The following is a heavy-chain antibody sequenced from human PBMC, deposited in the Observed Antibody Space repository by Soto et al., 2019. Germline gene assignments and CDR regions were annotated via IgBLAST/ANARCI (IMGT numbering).Heavy chain of an antibody. CDR3: ARLTSRIPADSHRRSNWLDP. D-gene: IGHD2-15*01. V-gene: IGHV4-39*01. Sequence: SETLSLTCTLSGDSITWSSCYWGWIRQPPGKGLEWVGDVYYSGSTYYNPSLKSRLTMSIDTSKGQFSLKMSSVTAADTGVYYCARLTSRIPADSHRRSNWLDPWGPGTLVTVSS. CDR1: GDSITWSSCY. CDR2: VYYSGST. J-gene: IGHJ5*02.